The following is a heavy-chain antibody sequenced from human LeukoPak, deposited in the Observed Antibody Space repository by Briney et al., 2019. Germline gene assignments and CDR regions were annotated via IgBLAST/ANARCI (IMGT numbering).Heavy chain of an antibody. CDR2: ISGSGGST. CDR3: AKAVSTYYYDSGDY. CDR1: GFTFGSYV. J-gene: IGHJ4*02. D-gene: IGHD3-22*01. Sequence: GGSLRLSCAASGFTFGSYVMSWVRQAPGKGLEWVSAISGSGGSTYYADSVKGRFTISRDNSKNTLYLQMNSLRAEDTAVYYCAKAVSTYYYDSGDYWGQGTLVTASS. V-gene: IGHV3-23*01.